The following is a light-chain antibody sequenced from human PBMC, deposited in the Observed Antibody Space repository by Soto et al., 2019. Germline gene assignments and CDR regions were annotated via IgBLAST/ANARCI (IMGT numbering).Light chain of an antibody. CDR1: SSNLGAGYD. CDR2: RNN. Sequence: SVLTQPHSGYGAPGERVTISCTGNSSNLGAGYDVHWYQQLPGAAPKVVIYRNNQRPSGVPDRFSGSKSGTSASLAISGLRSEDEADYYCAAWDVSLSGPVFGGGTQLTVL. CDR3: AAWDVSLSGPV. J-gene: IGLJ7*01. V-gene: IGLV1-47*01.